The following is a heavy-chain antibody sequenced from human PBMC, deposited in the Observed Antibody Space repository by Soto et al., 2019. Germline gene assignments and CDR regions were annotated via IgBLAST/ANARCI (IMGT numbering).Heavy chain of an antibody. Sequence: PGGSLRLSCAASGFTFSSYAMHWVRQAPGKGLEWVAVISYDGSNKYYADSVKGRFTISRDNSKNTLYLQMNSLRAEDTAVYYCASISSIAARLYYYYGMDVWGQGTTVTVSS. CDR1: GFTFSSYA. D-gene: IGHD6-6*01. V-gene: IGHV3-30-3*01. CDR3: ASISSIAARLYYYYGMDV. CDR2: ISYDGSNK. J-gene: IGHJ6*02.